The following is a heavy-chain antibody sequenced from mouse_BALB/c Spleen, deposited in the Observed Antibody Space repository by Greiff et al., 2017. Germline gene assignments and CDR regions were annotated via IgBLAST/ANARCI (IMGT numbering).Heavy chain of an antibody. CDR2: IDPANGNT. Sequence: EVQLQQSGAELVKPGASVKLSCTASGFNIKDTYMHWVKQRPEQGLEWIGRIDPANGNTKYDPKFQGKATITADTSSNTAYMQLSSLTAEDTAVYYCARGLTTDDWGQGTSVTVSA. CDR1: GFNIKDTY. V-gene: IGHV14-3*02. J-gene: IGHJ4*01. CDR3: ARGLTTDD.